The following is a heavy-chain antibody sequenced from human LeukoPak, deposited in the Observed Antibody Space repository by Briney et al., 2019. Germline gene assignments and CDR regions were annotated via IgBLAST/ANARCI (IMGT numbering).Heavy chain of an antibody. CDR2: IKQDGSEM. Sequence: PGGSLRLSCAASGFTFSNYWMSWVRQAPGKGLEWVANIKQDGSEMYYVDSVKGRFTISRDNAKNSLHLHMSSLRAEDTAVYYCASTQTFDNWGPGTLVTVSS. V-gene: IGHV3-7*05. J-gene: IGHJ4*02. CDR3: ASTQTFDN. CDR1: GFTFSNYW.